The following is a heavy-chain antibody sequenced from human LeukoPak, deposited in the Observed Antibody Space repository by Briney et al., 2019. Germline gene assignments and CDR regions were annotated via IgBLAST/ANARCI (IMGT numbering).Heavy chain of an antibody. J-gene: IGHJ6*03. CDR2: IKQDGSEK. CDR3: ARGHYGSGSYYYYMDV. CDR1: GFTFSSYW. Sequence: PGGSLRLSCAASGFTFSSYWMSWVRQAPGKGLEWVANIKQDGSEKYYVDSVKGRFTISRDNAKNSLYLQMNSLRAKDTAVYYCARGHYGSGSYYYYMDVWGKGTTVTISS. V-gene: IGHV3-7*01. D-gene: IGHD3-10*01.